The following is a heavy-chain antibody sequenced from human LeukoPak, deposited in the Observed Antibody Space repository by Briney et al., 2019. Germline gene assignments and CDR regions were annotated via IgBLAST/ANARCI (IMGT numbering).Heavy chain of an antibody. V-gene: IGHV4-34*01. J-gene: IGHJ4*02. CDR2: INHSGST. CDR1: GGSFSGYY. D-gene: IGHD5-24*01. CDR3: ARGGDGYNECYFDY. Sequence: SETLSLTCAVYGGSFSGYYWSWIRQPPGKGLEWIGEINHSGSTNYNPSLKSRVTISVDTSKNQFSLKLSSVTAADTAVYYCARGGDGYNECYFDYWGQGTLVTVSS.